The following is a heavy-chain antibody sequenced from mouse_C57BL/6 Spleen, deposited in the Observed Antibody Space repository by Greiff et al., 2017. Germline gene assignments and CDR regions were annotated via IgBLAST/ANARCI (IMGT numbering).Heavy chain of an antibody. J-gene: IGHJ3*01. CDR1: GYTFTTYP. D-gene: IGHD2-3*01. V-gene: IGHV1-47*01. CDR3: TKIYDGYYFWFAY. Sequence: QVQLQQSGAELVKPGASVKMSCKASGYTFTTYPLEWMKQTHGKSLEWNGNFHPYNDDTKYQEKFTGKATLTVEKSSSTVYLALSRLTSDDSAVYYCTKIYDGYYFWFAYWGQGTLVTGSA. CDR2: FHPYNDDT.